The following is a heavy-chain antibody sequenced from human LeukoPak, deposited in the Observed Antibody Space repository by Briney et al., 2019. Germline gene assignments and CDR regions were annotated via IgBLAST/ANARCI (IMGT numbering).Heavy chain of an antibody. CDR1: GASITNGYY. J-gene: IGHJ4*02. CDR2: IYHSGST. Sequence: SETLSLTCTVSGASITNGYYWGWIRQSPGKGLEWIGSIYHSGSTYRNPSLQSRVTMSVDTSKNQFSLRLSSVTAADTAVYYCAREGVGFRPLDYWGQGTLVTVSS. D-gene: IGHD3-10*01. CDR3: AREGVGFRPLDY. V-gene: IGHV4-38-2*02.